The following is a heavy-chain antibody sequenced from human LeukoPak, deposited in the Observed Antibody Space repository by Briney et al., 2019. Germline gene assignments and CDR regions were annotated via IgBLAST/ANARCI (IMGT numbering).Heavy chain of an antibody. CDR3: ARDRIFTDYYYYMDV. CDR1: GFTVSSNY. D-gene: IGHD4-11*01. V-gene: IGHV3-7*01. J-gene: IGHJ6*03. Sequence: GGSLRLSCAASGFTVSSNYMSWVRQAPGKGLEWVANIKQDGSEKYYVDSVKGRFTISRDNAKNSLYLQMNSLRAEDTAVYYCARDRIFTDYYYYMDVWGKGTTVTISS. CDR2: IKQDGSEK.